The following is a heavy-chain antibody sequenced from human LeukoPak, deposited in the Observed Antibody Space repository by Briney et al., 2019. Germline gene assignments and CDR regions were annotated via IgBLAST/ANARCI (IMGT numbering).Heavy chain of an antibody. CDR2: INHSGST. D-gene: IGHD6-13*01. CDR3: ARGSSIAAAGTL. J-gene: IGHJ4*02. CDR1: GGSFSGYY. V-gene: IGHV4-34*01. Sequence: SETLSLTCAVYGGSFSGYYWSWIRQPPGKGLEWIGEINHSGSTNYNPSLKSRVTISVDTSKNQFSLKLSSVTAADTAVYYCARGSSIAAAGTLWGQGTLVTVSS.